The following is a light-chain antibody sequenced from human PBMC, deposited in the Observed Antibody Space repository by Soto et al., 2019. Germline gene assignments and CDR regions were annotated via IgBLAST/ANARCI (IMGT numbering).Light chain of an antibody. CDR2: EVN. J-gene: IGLJ7*01. CDR3: AAWDDSLSGSAV. V-gene: IGLV2-8*01. CDR1: SSDVGGYNY. Sequence: QSVLTQPPSASGSPGQSVAISCTGTSSDVGGYNYVSWYQQHPGKAPKLMIYEVNKRPSGVPDRFSGSKSGNTASLAISGLRSEDEADYYCAAWDDSLSGSAVFGGGTQLTVL.